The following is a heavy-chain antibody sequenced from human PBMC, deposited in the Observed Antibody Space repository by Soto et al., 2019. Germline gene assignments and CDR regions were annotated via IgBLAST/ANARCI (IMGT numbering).Heavy chain of an antibody. V-gene: IGHV1-2*04. CDR3: ARTAHYYDSSGYYRGFDY. Sequence: SVKVCCNSSGYTFTSYSMHGYRQAPGQGLEWMGWINPNSGGTNYAQKFQGWVTMTRDTSISTAYMELSRLRSDDTAVYYCARTAHYYDSSGYYRGFDYWGQGTLVTVSS. CDR2: INPNSGGT. D-gene: IGHD3-22*01. CDR1: GYTFTSYS. J-gene: IGHJ4*02.